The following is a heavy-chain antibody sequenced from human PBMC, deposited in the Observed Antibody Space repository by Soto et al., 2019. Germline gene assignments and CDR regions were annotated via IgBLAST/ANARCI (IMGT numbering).Heavy chain of an antibody. CDR2: ISYDGSNK. D-gene: IGHD2-15*01. Sequence: PGGSLRLSCAASGFTFSSYGMHWVRQAPGKGLEWVAVISYDGSNKYYADSVKGRFTISRDNSKNTLYLQMNSLRAEDTAVYYCAKDQDIVVVVAATPIDYWGQGTLVTVSS. CDR3: AKDQDIVVVVAATPIDY. J-gene: IGHJ4*02. CDR1: GFTFSSYG. V-gene: IGHV3-30*18.